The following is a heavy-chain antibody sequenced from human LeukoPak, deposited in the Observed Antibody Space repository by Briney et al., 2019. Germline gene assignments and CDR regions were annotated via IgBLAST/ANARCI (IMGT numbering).Heavy chain of an antibody. CDR3: TTVGSSWGCDY. D-gene: IGHD6-13*01. CDR1: GFTFSAAW. V-gene: IGHV3-15*01. CDR2: IKSRTDGGTT. J-gene: IGHJ4*02. Sequence: GGSLRLSCVASGFTFSAAWMTWVRQAPGKGLECVGRIKSRTDGGTTDYATPVKGRFAISRDDSKNTLYLQMNSLKIEDTGVYYCTTVGSSWGCDYWGQGTLVTVSS.